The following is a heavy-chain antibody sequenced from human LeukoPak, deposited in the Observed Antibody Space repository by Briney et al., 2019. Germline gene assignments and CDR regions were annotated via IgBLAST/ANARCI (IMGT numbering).Heavy chain of an antibody. D-gene: IGHD3-3*01. J-gene: IGHJ4*02. V-gene: IGHV4-59*01. CDR3: ATSYYDYDRWDY. Sequence: SETLSLTCTVSGDSIISYYWSWIRQPPGKGLEWIGYIYYSGSTKYNPSLKSRVTMSVDTSKSRFSLNLTSVTAADTAVYYCATSYYDYDRWDYWSQGTLVTVSS. CDR2: IYYSGST. CDR1: GDSIISYY.